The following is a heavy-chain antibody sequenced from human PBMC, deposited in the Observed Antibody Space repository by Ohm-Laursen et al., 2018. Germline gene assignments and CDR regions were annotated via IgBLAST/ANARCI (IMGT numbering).Heavy chain of an antibody. CDR1: GFTFSSYA. CDR2: ISGRGGST. J-gene: IGHJ4*02. D-gene: IGHD1-14*01. CDR3: AKDLNRAGYFDY. V-gene: IGHV3-23*01. Sequence: SLRLSCSASGFTFSSYAMSWVRQAPGKGLEWVSAISGRGGSTYYADSVKGRFTISRDNSKNTLYLQMNSLRAEDTAVYYCAKDLNRAGYFDYWGQGTLVTVSS.